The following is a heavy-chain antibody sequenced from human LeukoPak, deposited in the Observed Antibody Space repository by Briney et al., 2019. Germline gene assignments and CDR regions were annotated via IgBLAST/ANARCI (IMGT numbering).Heavy chain of an antibody. Sequence: SEALSLTCTVSGGSISSYYWSWIRQPPGKGLEWIGYIYYSGSTSYNPSLKSRVTISLDTSKNQFSLKLSSVTAADTAFYYCARYIVSYPHDAFDIWGQGTMVTVSS. CDR3: ARYIVSYPHDAFDI. V-gene: IGHV4-59*01. J-gene: IGHJ3*02. CDR2: IYYSGST. D-gene: IGHD2-15*01. CDR1: GGSISSYY.